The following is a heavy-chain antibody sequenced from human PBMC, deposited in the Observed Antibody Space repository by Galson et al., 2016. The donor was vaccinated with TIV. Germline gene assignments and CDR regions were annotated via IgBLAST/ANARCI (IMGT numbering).Heavy chain of an antibody. J-gene: IGHJ4*02. CDR1: GYTFTDYG. CDR2: INPSGGST. V-gene: IGHV1-46*01. D-gene: IGHD5-12*01. Sequence: SVKVSCKASGYTFTDYGISWVRQAPGQGLEWMRIINPSGGSTTYAQKFQGRVTMTGDMSTTTVHMELSSLRSEDTAVYYCARDGYRFGNYFDFWGQGTLVTVSS. CDR3: ARDGYRFGNYFDF.